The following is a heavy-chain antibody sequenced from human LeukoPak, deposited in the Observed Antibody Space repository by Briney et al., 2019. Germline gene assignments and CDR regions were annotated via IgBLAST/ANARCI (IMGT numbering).Heavy chain of an antibody. V-gene: IGHV4-34*01. J-gene: IGHJ6*03. CDR3: ARSISTVLRYFGPLDADYYMDV. CDR1: GGSISSYY. D-gene: IGHD3-9*01. CDR2: INHSGST. Sequence: SETLSLTCTVSGGSISSYYWSWIRQPPGKGLEWIGEINHSGSTNYNPSLKSRVTISVDTSKNQFSLKLSSVTAADTAVYYCARSISTVLRYFGPLDADYYMDVWGKGTTVTISS.